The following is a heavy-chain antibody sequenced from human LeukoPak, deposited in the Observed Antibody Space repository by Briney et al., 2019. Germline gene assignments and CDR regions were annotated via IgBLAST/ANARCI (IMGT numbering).Heavy chain of an antibody. CDR2: MNPNSGNT. CDR3: ARDRVTVTYYYYYYGMDV. CDR1: GYTFTSYD. Sequence: ASVKVSCKASGYTFTSYDINRVRQATGQGLEWMGWMNPNSGNTGYAQKFQGRVTMTRNTSISTAYMELGSLRSEDTAVYYCARDRVTVTYYYYYYGMDVWGQGTTVTVSS. V-gene: IGHV1-8*01. D-gene: IGHD4-17*01. J-gene: IGHJ6*02.